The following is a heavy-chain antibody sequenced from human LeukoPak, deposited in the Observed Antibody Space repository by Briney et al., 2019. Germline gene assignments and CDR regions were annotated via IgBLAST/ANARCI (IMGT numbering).Heavy chain of an antibody. V-gene: IGHV4-39*07. J-gene: IGHJ6*03. Sequence: SETLSLTCTVSGGSISSSSYYWVWIRRPPGKWLEWIGSINYSGSTYYNPSLKSRVTISVDRSKNQFSLKLSSVTAADTAVYYCARGYCSGGSCYSSYYYSYMDVWGKGTTVTVSS. CDR1: GGSISSSSYY. D-gene: IGHD2-15*01. CDR3: ARGYCSGGSCYSSYYYSYMDV. CDR2: INYSGST.